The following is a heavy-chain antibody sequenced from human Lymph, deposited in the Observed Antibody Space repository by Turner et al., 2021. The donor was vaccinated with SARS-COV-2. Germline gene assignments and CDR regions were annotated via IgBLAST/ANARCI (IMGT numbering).Heavy chain of an antibody. Sequence: QVQLQESGPRLVKPLETLSLTCTVSGCSMNSNYWSWIRQPPGKRLEWIGYIYYRGSTNYNPSLESRVTISVDTSRNQFSLNLTSVTAADTAIYYRARETVNNWVDPWGQGTLVTVSS. D-gene: IGHD2-21*02. J-gene: IGHJ5*02. V-gene: IGHV4-59*01. CDR3: ARETVNNWVDP. CDR2: IYYRGST. CDR1: GCSMNSNY.